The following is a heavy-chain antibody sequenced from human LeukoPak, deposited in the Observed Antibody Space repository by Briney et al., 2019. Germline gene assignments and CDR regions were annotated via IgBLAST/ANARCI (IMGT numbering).Heavy chain of an antibody. CDR2: IWYDGSNK. CDR1: GFTFSSYG. V-gene: IGHV3-33*01. J-gene: IGHJ5*02. CDR3: ARALVDTAMVTRGLMNWFDP. D-gene: IGHD5-18*01. Sequence: PGGSLRLSCAASGFTFSSYGMHWVRQAPGKGLEWVAVIWYDGSNKYYADSVKGRFTISRDNSKNTLYLQMNSLRAEDTAVYYCARALVDTAMVTRGLMNWFDPWGQGTLVTVSS.